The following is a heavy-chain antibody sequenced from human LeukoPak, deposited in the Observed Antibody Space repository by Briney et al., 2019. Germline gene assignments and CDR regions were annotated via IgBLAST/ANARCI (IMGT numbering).Heavy chain of an antibody. CDR1: GGSISSYY. CDR2: VSYSGST. V-gene: IGHV4-59*08. J-gene: IGHJ4*02. Sequence: SETLSLTCTVSGGSISSYYWSWIRQPPGKGLEWIGYVSYSGSTNYNPSLKSRVTISVDTSKNQFSLKLSSVTAADTAVYYCARGARAGYNLGPFDYWGQGTLVTVSS. D-gene: IGHD5-24*01. CDR3: ARGARAGYNLGPFDY.